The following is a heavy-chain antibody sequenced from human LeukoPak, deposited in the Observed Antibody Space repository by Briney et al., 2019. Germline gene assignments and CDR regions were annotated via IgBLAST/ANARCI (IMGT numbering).Heavy chain of an antibody. D-gene: IGHD2-15*01. CDR3: ARRQGAHPVVAFDI. V-gene: IGHV4-61*02. J-gene: IGHJ3*02. CDR2: IYTSGST. Sequence: SETLSLTCTVSGGSISSGSYYWSWIRQPAGKGLEWIGRIYTSGSTYYNPSLKSRVTISVDTSKNQFSLKLSSVTAADTAVYYCARRQGAHPVVAFDIWGQGTMVTVSS. CDR1: GGSISSGSYY.